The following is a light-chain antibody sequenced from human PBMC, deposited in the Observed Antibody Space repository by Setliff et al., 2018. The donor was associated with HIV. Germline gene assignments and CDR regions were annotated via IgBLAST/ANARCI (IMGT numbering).Light chain of an antibody. V-gene: IGLV2-11*01. CDR1: SSDVGAYNY. Sequence: QSALAQPRSVSGSPGQSVTISCTGTSSDVGAYNYVSWYQQHPGKAPKLMICDVSKRPSGVPDRFSASKSGNTASLTISGLQAEDEADYYCCSYAGSYNWVFGGGTKSPS. J-gene: IGLJ3*02. CDR2: DVS. CDR3: CSYAGSYNWV.